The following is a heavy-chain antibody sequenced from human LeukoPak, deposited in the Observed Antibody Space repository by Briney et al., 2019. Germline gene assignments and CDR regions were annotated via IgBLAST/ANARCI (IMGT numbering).Heavy chain of an antibody. D-gene: IGHD3-9*01. V-gene: IGHV3-33*01. CDR2: IWYDGSNK. CDR1: GFTFSSYG. CDR3: AREAVSDILTGYYPYYYYGMDV. J-gene: IGHJ6*02. Sequence: PGRSLRLSCAASGFTFSSYGMRWVRQAPGKGLEWLAVIWYDGSNKYYADSVKGRFTISRDNSKNTLYLQMNSLRAEDTAVYYCAREAVSDILTGYYPYYYYGMDVWGQGTTVTASS.